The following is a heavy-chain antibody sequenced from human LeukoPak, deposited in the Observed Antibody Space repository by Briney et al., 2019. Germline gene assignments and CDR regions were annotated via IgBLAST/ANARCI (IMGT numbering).Heavy chain of an antibody. CDR2: IYTSGST. Sequence: SETLSLTCTVSGYSISSGYYWGWIRQPAGKGLEWIGRIYTSGSTNYKPSLKSRVTISVDTSKNQFSLRLSSVTAADTAVYYCARDLSGSYLDYWGQGTLVTVSS. D-gene: IGHD1-26*01. CDR1: GYSISSGYY. CDR3: ARDLSGSYLDY. V-gene: IGHV4-61*02. J-gene: IGHJ4*02.